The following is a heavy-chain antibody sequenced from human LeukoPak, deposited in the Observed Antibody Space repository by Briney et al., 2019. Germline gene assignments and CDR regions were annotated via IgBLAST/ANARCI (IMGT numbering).Heavy chain of an antibody. V-gene: IGHV3-11*01. D-gene: IGHD6-13*01. CDR3: ARRTAGGRCFDY. Sequence: GGSLRLSCAVSGFTFSDYHMSWIRRAPGKGLEWISYISSGGSSISHADSVKGRFTISRDNAENSLYLQMNSLRAEDTAVYYCARRTAGGRCFDYWGQGTLVTVSS. J-gene: IGHJ4*02. CDR1: GFTFSDYH. CDR2: ISSGGSSI.